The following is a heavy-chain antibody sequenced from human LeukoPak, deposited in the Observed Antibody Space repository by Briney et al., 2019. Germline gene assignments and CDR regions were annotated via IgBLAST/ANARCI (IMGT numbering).Heavy chain of an antibody. CDR3: ARDLATVTTEAIYYYYYGMDV. CDR2: ISAYNGNT. J-gene: IGHJ6*02. V-gene: IGHV1-18*01. D-gene: IGHD4-17*01. CDR1: GYTFTSYG. Sequence: ASVKVSCKASGYTFTSYGISWVRQAPGQGLEWMGWISAYNGNTNYAQKLQGRVTMTTDTSTSTAYMELSRLRSDDTAVYYCARDLATVTTEAIYYYYYGMDVWGQGTTVTVSS.